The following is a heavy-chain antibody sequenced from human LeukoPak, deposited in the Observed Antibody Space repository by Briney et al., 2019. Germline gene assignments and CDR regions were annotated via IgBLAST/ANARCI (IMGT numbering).Heavy chain of an antibody. CDR1: GGSFSGYY. CDR3: ARHRLRFGSVNWFDP. Sequence: SETLSLTCAVYGGSFSGYYWSWIRQPPGKGLEWIGEINHSGSTNYNPSLKSRVTISVDTSKNQFSLKLSSVTAADTAVYYCARHRLRFGSVNWFDPWGQGTLVTVSS. V-gene: IGHV4-34*01. CDR2: INHSGST. D-gene: IGHD3-10*01. J-gene: IGHJ5*02.